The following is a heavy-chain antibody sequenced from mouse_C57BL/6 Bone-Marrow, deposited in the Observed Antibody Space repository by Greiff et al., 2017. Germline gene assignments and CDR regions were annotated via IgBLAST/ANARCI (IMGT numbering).Heavy chain of an antibody. CDR3: ARPGDPYYFDY. CDR2: ISSGGSYT. J-gene: IGHJ2*01. CDR1: GFTFSSYG. Sequence: EVQLVESGGDLVKPGGSLKLSCAASGFTFSSYGMSWVRQTPDKRLEWVATISSGGSYTYYPDSVKGRFTISRDNAKNTLYLQMSSLKSEDTAMYYCARPGDPYYFDYWGQGTTLTVSS. V-gene: IGHV5-6*01.